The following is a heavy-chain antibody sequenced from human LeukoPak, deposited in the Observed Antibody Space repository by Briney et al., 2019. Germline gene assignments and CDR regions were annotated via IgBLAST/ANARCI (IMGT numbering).Heavy chain of an antibody. CDR2: ISWNSGSM. D-gene: IGHD3-10*01. J-gene: IGHJ6*03. V-gene: IGHV3-9*03. CDR3: AKGGGGYSYYYYMDV. Sequence: GGSLRLSCAASGFTFDDYAMHWVRQAPGKGLEWVSGISWNSGSMGYADSVKGRFTISRDNAKNSLYLQMNSLRAEDMALYYCAKGGGGYSYYYYMDVWGKGTTVTVSS. CDR1: GFTFDDYA.